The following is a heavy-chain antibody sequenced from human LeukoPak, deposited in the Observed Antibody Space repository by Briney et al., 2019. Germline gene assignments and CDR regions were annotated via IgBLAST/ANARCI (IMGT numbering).Heavy chain of an antibody. J-gene: IGHJ4*02. V-gene: IGHV3-23*01. CDR3: AKLAAARYFDY. Sequence: GGSQRLSCAASGFRFSTYAMSWVRQAPGKGLEWVSTISNIGSRPFYAESVKGRFTLSRDNSKNTLYLQMNSLGAEDTAVYYCAKLAAARYFDYGGQGVLVTVSS. D-gene: IGHD6-13*01. CDR1: GFRFSTYA. CDR2: ISNIGSRP.